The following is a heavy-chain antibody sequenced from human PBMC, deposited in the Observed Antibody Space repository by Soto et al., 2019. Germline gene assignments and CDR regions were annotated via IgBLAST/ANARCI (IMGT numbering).Heavy chain of an antibody. Sequence: SETLSLTCGVYGAPITWGDYSWNWIRQPPGKGLEWIGYIFHGGSTYYNPSLRSRVTISVDRSRTQFSLKMSSVTAADTAVYYCARGRVVVPAAVMFNCLDPWGQGALVTVSS. CDR2: IFHGGST. J-gene: IGHJ5*02. CDR1: GAPITWGDYS. V-gene: IGHV4-30-2*01. CDR3: ARGRVVVPAAVMFNCLDP. D-gene: IGHD2-2*01.